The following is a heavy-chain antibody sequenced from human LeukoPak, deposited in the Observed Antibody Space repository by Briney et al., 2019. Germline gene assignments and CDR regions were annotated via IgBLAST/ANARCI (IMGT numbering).Heavy chain of an antibody. J-gene: IGHJ4*02. Sequence: SETLSLTCAVSGGSITQTNYWTWVRQPPGKGLEWIGEVNLQGGTNYNPSLLRRVAISVDTSANHVSLQMTSVTAADTAVYYCARDSADFWSYYYDFWGQGTLVTVSS. CDR1: GGSITQTNY. V-gene: IGHV4-4*02. D-gene: IGHD3-3*01. CDR2: VNLQGGT. CDR3: ARDSADFWSYYYDF.